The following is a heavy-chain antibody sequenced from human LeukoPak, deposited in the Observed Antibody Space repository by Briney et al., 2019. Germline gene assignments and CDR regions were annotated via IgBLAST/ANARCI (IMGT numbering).Heavy chain of an antibody. CDR1: GYTFTSYD. J-gene: IGHJ6*03. CDR3: ARALAWGGSYYNYYYMDV. CDR2: MNPNSGNT. D-gene: IGHD1-26*01. Sequence: ASAKVSCKASGYTFTSYDINWVRQATGQGLEWMGWMNPNSGNTGYAQKFQGRVTMTRNTSISTFYMDLSSLRSEDTAVYYCARALAWGGSYYNYYYMDVWGKGTTITVSS. V-gene: IGHV1-8*01.